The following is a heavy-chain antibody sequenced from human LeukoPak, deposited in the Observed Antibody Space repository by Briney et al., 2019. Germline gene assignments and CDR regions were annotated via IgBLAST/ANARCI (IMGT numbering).Heavy chain of an antibody. V-gene: IGHV3-30*03. CDR3: ARGAYCSGGRCPGAFDI. J-gene: IGHJ3*02. CDR2: ISYDGSNK. Sequence: GRSLRLSCAASGFTFSSYGMHWVRQAPGKGLEWVAVISYDGSNKYYADSVKGRFTISRDNSKNTLYLQMNSLRADDTAVYYCARGAYCSGGRCPGAFDIWGQGTMGTVSS. D-gene: IGHD2-15*01. CDR1: GFTFSSYG.